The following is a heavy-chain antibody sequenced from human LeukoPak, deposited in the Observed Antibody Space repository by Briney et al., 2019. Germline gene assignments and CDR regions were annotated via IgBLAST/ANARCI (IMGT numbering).Heavy chain of an antibody. CDR3: ARGDFSDYGDYVDAFDI. Sequence: GGSLRLSCAASGFTFSDYYMSWIRQAPGKGLEWVSYISSSGSTIYYADSVKGRFTISRDNAKNSLYLQMNSLRVEDTAVYYCARGDFSDYGDYVDAFDIWGQGTMVTVSS. CDR2: ISSSGSTI. D-gene: IGHD4-17*01. J-gene: IGHJ3*02. V-gene: IGHV3-11*04. CDR1: GFTFSDYY.